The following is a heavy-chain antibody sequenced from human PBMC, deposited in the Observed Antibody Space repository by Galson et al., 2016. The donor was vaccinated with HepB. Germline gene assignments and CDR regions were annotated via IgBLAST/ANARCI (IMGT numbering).Heavy chain of an antibody. J-gene: IGHJ4*02. Sequence: SLRLSCAASGFTFSSHGMNWIRLAPGKGLEWVSQIKSSSSNVYYADSVKGRFTISRDNAKNSVYLQMNSLRDEDTAVYYCARGYASGNFYQWGQGTLVTVSS. V-gene: IGHV3-48*02. CDR2: IKSSSSNV. D-gene: IGHD3-10*01. CDR1: GFTFSSHG. CDR3: ARGYASGNFYQ.